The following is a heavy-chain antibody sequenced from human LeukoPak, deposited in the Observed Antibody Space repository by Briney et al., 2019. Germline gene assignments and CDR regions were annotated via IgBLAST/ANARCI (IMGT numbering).Heavy chain of an antibody. J-gene: IGHJ5*02. CDR1: GYTFTSYY. CDR3: ARDDPSGANWFDP. Sequence: ASVKVSCKASGYTFTSYYMHWVRQAPGQGLEWMGIIDPSGYSTTYAQKFRGRVTMTRDTSISTAYMELSRLRSDDTAVYYCARDDPSGANWFDPWGQGTLVTVSS. V-gene: IGHV1-46*01. CDR2: IDPSGYST. D-gene: IGHD3-10*01.